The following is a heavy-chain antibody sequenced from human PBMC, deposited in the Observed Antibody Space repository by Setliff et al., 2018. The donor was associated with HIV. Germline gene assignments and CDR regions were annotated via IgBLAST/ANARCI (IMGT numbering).Heavy chain of an antibody. Sequence: SETVSLTCTVSGGSIRSGAYYWNWIRQSAGKGLEWIGHFYGTASTNYSPSLKSRLTISVDTWENEVSLKLSSVTAADTAIYYCARGDQLGLDIWGQGTKVTVSS. CDR2: FYGTAST. CDR3: ARGDQLGLDI. CDR1: GGSIRSGAYY. D-gene: IGHD3-3*02. J-gene: IGHJ3*02. V-gene: IGHV4-61*09.